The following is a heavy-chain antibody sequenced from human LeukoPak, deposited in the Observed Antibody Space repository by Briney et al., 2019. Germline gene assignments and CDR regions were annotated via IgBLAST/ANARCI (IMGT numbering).Heavy chain of an antibody. D-gene: IGHD6-6*01. V-gene: IGHV3-11*04. CDR2: ISSSGTTM. CDR3: ARGGVASSPVYYYYYMDV. CDR1: GFTFSDYY. J-gene: IGHJ6*03. Sequence: GGSLRLSCAASGFTFSDYYMSWIRQAPGKGLEWVSYISSSGTTMYYADSVKGRFTISRDNAKNSLYLQMNSLRAEDTAVYYCARGGVASSPVYYYYYMDVWGKGTTVTVSS.